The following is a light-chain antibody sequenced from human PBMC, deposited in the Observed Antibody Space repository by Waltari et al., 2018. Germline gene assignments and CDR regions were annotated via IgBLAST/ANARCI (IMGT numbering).Light chain of an antibody. Sequence: EIVMTQCPATLSVSPGERVSMSCRASQSVRSHLAWYQQKPGQSPRLRIYGASTRATGIPARFSGSGSGTEFTLVISSLQSEDFAVYFCQQYNNWPPLTFGGGTKVEIK. CDR3: QQYNNWPPLT. J-gene: IGKJ4*01. CDR1: QSVRSH. V-gene: IGKV3-15*01. CDR2: GAS.